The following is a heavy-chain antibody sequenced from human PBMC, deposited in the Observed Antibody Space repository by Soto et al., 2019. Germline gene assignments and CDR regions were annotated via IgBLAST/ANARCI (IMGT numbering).Heavy chain of an antibody. CDR3: AIESDGGF. J-gene: IGHJ4*02. CDR2: ISATTGNT. CDR1: GFNFSTFT. D-gene: IGHD2-21*01. Sequence: EVRLLESGGGLVQPGGSLRLSCAASGFNFSTFTMIWVRQAPGKGLEWVSGISATTGNTYYADSVKGRFTISRDNFENTLFLQMYNLIAEDTALYYCAIESDGGFWGQGTQVTVSS. V-gene: IGHV3-23*01.